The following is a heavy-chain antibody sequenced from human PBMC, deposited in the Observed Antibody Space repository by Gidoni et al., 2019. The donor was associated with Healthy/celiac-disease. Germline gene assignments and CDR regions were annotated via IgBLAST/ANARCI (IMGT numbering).Heavy chain of an antibody. CDR3: ARANPDIVVVPAAMKSLGWFDP. CDR1: GFTFSSYA. CDR2: ISYDGSNK. D-gene: IGHD2-2*01. V-gene: IGHV3-30-3*01. J-gene: IGHJ5*02. Sequence: QVQLVESGGGVVQPGRSLRLSCAASGFTFSSYAMHWVRQAPGKGLEWVAVISYDGSNKYYADSVKGRFTISRDNSKNTLYLQMNSLRAEDTAVYYCARANPDIVVVPAAMKSLGWFDPWGQGTLVTVSS.